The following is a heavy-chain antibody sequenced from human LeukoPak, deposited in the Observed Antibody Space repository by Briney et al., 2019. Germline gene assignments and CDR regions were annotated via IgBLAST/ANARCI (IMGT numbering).Heavy chain of an antibody. CDR2: ISSSGSTI. D-gene: IGHD1-26*01. J-gene: IGHJ6*03. CDR3: ARDPYSGSYGPYYYYYMDV. V-gene: IGHV3-11*04. CDR1: GFTFSDYY. Sequence: PGGSLRLSCAASGFTFSDYYMSWIRQAPGKGLEWVSYISSSGSTIYYADSVKGRFTISRDNAKNSLYLQMDSLRVEDTAVCYCARDPYSGSYGPYYYYYMDVWGEGTTVTISS.